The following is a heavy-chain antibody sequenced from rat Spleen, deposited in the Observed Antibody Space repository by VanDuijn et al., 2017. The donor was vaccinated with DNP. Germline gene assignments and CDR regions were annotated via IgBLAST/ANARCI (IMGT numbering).Heavy chain of an antibody. CDR3: VRDYGYIYFDY. CDR1: GFTFSNFG. D-gene: IGHD1-9*01. J-gene: IGHJ2*01. CDR2: ISFDGSNT. Sequence: EVQLVESGGGLVQPGRSLKLSCAASGFTFSNFGMAWVRQAPTKSLEWVASISFDGSNTYYRDSVQGRFTISRDNTKDTLNLQMDSLRSGDTATYYCVRDYGYIYFDYWGQGVMVTVSS. V-gene: IGHV5S13*01.